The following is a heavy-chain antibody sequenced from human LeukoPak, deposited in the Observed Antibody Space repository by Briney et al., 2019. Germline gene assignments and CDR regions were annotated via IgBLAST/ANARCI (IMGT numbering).Heavy chain of an antibody. CDR1: GFTFCSYE. V-gene: IGHV3-48*03. D-gene: IGHD3-10*02. CDR2: SGSSGSTI. CDR3: AELGITMIGGV. J-gene: IGHJ6*04. Sequence: GGSLRLSCAASGFTFCSYEMNWVRQARGKGLGWVSYSGSSGSTIYNADSVKGQFTISRDNAKNSLYLQMNSLRAEDTAVYYCAELGITMIGGVWGKGTTVTISS.